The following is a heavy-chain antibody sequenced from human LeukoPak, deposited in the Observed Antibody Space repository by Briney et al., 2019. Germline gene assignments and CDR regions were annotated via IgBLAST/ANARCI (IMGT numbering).Heavy chain of an antibody. J-gene: IGHJ4*02. CDR2: FCDTGNT. CDR1: GFTFSSYA. D-gene: IGHD2-15*01. CDR3: AKAPVTTCRGVFCYPFDY. Sequence: GSLRLSCAASGFTFSSYAMRWVRQAPGKGLEWVSAFCDTGNTYHADSVMGRFTISRDSSKNTLFLQMNRLRPEDAAVYYCAKAPVTTCRGVFCYPFDYWGLGTLVTVSS. V-gene: IGHV3-23*01.